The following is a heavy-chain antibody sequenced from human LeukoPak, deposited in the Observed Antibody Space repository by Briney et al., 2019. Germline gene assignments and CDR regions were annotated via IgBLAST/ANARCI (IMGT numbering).Heavy chain of an antibody. CDR2: ISGSGGST. Sequence: PGGSLRLSCAASGFTFSSYAMSWVRQAPGKGLEWVSAISGSGGSTYYADSVKGRFTISRDNSKNTLYLQMNSLRAEDTAVYYCAKGTRVVVVPAASDYWGQGTLATVSS. CDR1: GFTFSSYA. J-gene: IGHJ4*02. CDR3: AKGTRVVVVPAASDY. V-gene: IGHV3-23*01. D-gene: IGHD2-2*01.